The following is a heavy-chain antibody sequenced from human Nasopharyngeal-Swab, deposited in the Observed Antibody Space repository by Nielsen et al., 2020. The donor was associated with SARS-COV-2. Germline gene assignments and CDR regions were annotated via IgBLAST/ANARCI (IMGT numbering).Heavy chain of an antibody. J-gene: IGHJ5*02. CDR1: GFPFSPYG. CDR3: TSGWFDP. V-gene: IGHV3-48*04. CDR2: IGTSSSTS. Sequence: GESLKISCVASGFPFSPYGMNWVRQAPGKGLEWLSYIGTSSSTSYYADSVKGRFTTSRDTAKNSLYLQMNSLRAEDTAVYYCTSGWFDPWGQGTLVTVSS.